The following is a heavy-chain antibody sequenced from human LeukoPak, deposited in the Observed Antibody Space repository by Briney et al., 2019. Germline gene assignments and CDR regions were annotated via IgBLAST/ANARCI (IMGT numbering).Heavy chain of an antibody. D-gene: IGHD6-6*01. J-gene: IGHJ4*02. CDR1: GYTFTGYY. CDR2: INPNSGGT. Sequence: ASVKVSCKASGYTFTGYYMHWVRQAPGQGLEWMGWINPNSGGTNYAQKFQGRVTMTRDTSISTAYMELSRLRSDDTAVYYCARDSDSHSSSRHLDYWGQGTLVTVSS. V-gene: IGHV1-2*02. CDR3: ARDSDSHSSSRHLDY.